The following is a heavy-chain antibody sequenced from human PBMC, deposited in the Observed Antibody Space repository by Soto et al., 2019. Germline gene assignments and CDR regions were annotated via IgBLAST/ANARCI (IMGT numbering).Heavy chain of an antibody. CDR3: ARHYKTGTTRAYYFDY. V-gene: IGHV4-59*08. J-gene: IGHJ4*02. D-gene: IGHD1-7*01. CDR2: IYYSGST. Sequence: QVQLQESGPGLVKPSETLSLTCTVSGGSISSYYWSWIRQPPGKGLEWIGYIYYSGSTNYNPSLKRRVTISVDTSKNQFSLKLSSVTAADTAVYYCARHYKTGTTRAYYFDYWGQGTLVTVSS. CDR1: GGSISSYY.